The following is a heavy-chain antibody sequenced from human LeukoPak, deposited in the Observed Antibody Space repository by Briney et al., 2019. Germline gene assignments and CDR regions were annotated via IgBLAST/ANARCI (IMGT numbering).Heavy chain of an antibody. J-gene: IGHJ6*03. Sequence: GGSLRLSCAASGFTFSTYSMNWVRQAPGKGLEWVSSITSSSSYIYYADSVKGRFTISRDNAKDSLYLQMNSLTAEDTAVYYCARVATVPFNYHYNMDVWGKGTMVTVSS. CDR2: ITSSSSYI. V-gene: IGHV3-21*01. CDR3: ARVATVPFNYHYNMDV. CDR1: GFTFSTYS. D-gene: IGHD4-17*01.